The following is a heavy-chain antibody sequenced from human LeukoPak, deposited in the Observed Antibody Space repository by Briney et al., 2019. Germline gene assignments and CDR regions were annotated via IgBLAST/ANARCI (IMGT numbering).Heavy chain of an antibody. CDR2: IYSGGST. D-gene: IGHD4-23*01. J-gene: IGHJ4*02. CDR3: ARDSGSNGGLDC. CDR1: GFTVSSNY. V-gene: IGHV3-66*01. Sequence: GGSLRLSCAASGFTVSSNYMSWVRQAPGKGLEWVSVIYSGGSTYYADSVKGRFTISRDNAKNTLFLQMNSLRAEDTAVYYCARDSGSNGGLDCWGQGTLVTVSS.